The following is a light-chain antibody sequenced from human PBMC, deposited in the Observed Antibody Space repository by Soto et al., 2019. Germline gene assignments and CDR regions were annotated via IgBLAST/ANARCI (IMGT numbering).Light chain of an antibody. CDR1: QGLSSY. CDR2: DAF. CDR3: QQRSNWPRT. V-gene: IGKV3-11*01. Sequence: EIVLTQSPATLSLSPGERATLSCRATQGLSSYLAWYQQRPGQAPRLLIYDAFTRAAGIPARFSGSGSGTEFTLTISSLEPEDSAIYYCQQRSNWPRTFGQGTKLEIK. J-gene: IGKJ2*01.